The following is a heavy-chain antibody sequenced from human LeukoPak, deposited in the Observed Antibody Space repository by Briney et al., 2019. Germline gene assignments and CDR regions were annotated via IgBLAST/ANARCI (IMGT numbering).Heavy chain of an antibody. Sequence: SETLSLTCAVYGGSFSGYYWSWIRQPPGKGLEWIGEINHSGSTNYNPSLKSRVTISVDTSKNQFPLKLSSVTAADTAVYYCARGGFWSGYYTRYFDYWGQGTLVTVSS. CDR3: ARGGFWSGYYTRYFDY. D-gene: IGHD3-3*01. J-gene: IGHJ4*02. CDR1: GGSFSGYY. CDR2: INHSGST. V-gene: IGHV4-34*01.